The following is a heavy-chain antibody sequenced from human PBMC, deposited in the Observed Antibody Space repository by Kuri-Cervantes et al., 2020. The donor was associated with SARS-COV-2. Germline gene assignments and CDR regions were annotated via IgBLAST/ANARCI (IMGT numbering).Heavy chain of an antibody. CDR3: ARHTAVGATKGDAFDI. V-gene: IGHV4-39*01. D-gene: IGHD1-26*01. CDR1: GGSISSSSYY. CDR2: IYYSGSI. Sequence: LSCTVSGGSISSSSYYWGWIRQPPGKGLEWIGSIYYSGSIYYNPSLKSRVTISVDTSKNQFSLKLSSVTAADTAVYYCARHTAVGATKGDAFDIWGQGTMVTVSS. J-gene: IGHJ3*02.